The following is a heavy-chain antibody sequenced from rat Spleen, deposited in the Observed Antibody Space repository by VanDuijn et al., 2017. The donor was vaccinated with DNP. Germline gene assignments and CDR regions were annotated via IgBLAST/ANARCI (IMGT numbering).Heavy chain of an antibody. D-gene: IGHD1-5*01. CDR2: ISYSGST. V-gene: IGHV3-1*01. CDR3: ARAGGYYYYFDY. Sequence: EVQLPESGPGLVKPSQSLSLTCSVTGYSITSNYWGWIRKFPGTKMEWIGHISYSGSTSYNPSLKSRISITRDTSKNQFFLQLNSVTTEDTDTYYVARAGGYYYYFDYWGQGVMVTVSS. CDR1: GYSITSNY. J-gene: IGHJ2*01.